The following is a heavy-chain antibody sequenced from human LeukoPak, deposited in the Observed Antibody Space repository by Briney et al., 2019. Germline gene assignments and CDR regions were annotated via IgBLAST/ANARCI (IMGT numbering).Heavy chain of an antibody. CDR1: GFTFSSYG. V-gene: IGHV3-30*02. CDR3: AKVRPLYYYGSGSWHDY. D-gene: IGHD3-10*01. CDR2: IRYDGSNK. Sequence: GGSLRLSCAASGFTFSSYGMHWVRQAPGKGLEWVAFIRYDGSNKYYADSVKGRFTISRDNSKNTLYLQMNSLRAEDTAVYYCAKVRPLYYYGSGSWHDYWGQGTLVTVSS. J-gene: IGHJ4*02.